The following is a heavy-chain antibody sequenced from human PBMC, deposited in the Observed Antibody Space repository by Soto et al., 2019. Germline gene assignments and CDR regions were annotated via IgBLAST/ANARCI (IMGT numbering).Heavy chain of an antibody. V-gene: IGHV3-11*01. CDR3: ATCQLGATVLRH. J-gene: IGHJ1*01. Sequence: QVQLVESGGGLVKPGGSLRLSCTASGFTLSDHYMSWIRQAPGKGLEWISYIRSDNNNTFYADSVKGRFTISRENAENSLYLQMNSLRAEDTAVYFCATCQLGATVLRHWGQGTLVTVSS. D-gene: IGHD7-27*01. CDR1: GFTLSDHY. CDR2: IRSDNNNT.